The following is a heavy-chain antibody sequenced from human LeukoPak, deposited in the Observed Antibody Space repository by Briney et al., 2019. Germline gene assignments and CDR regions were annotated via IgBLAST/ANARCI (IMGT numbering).Heavy chain of an antibody. CDR1: GYTFTSYG. V-gene: IGHV1-18*01. CDR2: ISAYNGNT. D-gene: IGHD6-19*01. J-gene: IGHJ4*02. Sequence: GASVKVSCKASGYTFTSYGISWVRQAPGQGLEWMGWISAYNGNTNYAQKLQGRVTMTTDTSTSTAYMELRSLRSDDTAVYYCARLAAPYSSGWYEDSSGYYFDYWGQGTLVTVSS. CDR3: ARLAAPYSSGWYEDSSGYYFDY.